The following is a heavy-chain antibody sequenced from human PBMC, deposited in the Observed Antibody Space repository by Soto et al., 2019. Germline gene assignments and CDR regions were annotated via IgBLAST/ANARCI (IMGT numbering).Heavy chain of an antibody. J-gene: IGHJ4*02. D-gene: IGHD2-2*01. CDR1: GFTFSSYA. CDR3: ANTPAAMSRGTAAGTDHDFDY. CDR2: ISGSGGST. V-gene: IGHV3-23*01. Sequence: GGSLRLSCAASGFTFSSYAMSWVRQAPGKGLEWVSAISGSGGSTYYADSVKGRFTISRDNSNNTLYLQMNSLRAKDTAVYYCANTPAAMSRGTAAGTDHDFDYWGQGTLVTVSS.